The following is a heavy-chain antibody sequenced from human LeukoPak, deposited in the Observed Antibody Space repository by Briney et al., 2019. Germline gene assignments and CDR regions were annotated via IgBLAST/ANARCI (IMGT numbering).Heavy chain of an antibody. V-gene: IGHV3-11*01. CDR2: TGSAATTI. D-gene: IGHD5-18*01. Sequence: TGGSLRLSCVASGFSFSDTSMTWIRQAPGKGLQFVASTGSAATTIYYGDSVEGRFTISRDNAKNSLYLQLNSLRAEDTAIYYCARDLGYSYGLDHWGQGTLVTVSS. J-gene: IGHJ4*02. CDR1: GFSFSDTS. CDR3: ARDLGYSYGLDH.